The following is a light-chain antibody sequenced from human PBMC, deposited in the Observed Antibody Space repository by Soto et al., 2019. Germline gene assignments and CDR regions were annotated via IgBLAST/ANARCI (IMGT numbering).Light chain of an antibody. J-gene: IGKJ1*01. V-gene: IGKV1-6*01. CDR1: QGIRND. CDR3: LQDYNYPWT. Sequence: AIQMXQXPXXLSASVGDRVTITCRASQGIRNDLGWYQQKPGKAPKLLIYAASSLQSGVPSRFSGSGSGTDFTLTISSLQPEDFATYYCLQDYNYPWTFGQGTKVEIK. CDR2: AAS.